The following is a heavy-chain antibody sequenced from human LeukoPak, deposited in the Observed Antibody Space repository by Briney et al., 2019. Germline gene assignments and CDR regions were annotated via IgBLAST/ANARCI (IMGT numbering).Heavy chain of an antibody. Sequence: SETLSLNSAVYAGSVSCYYWSWIRQPPGQWLEGIGEINHSGSTNYNPSLKSRVIISVDTSKNQFSLKLSFVTAADTAVYYCARFQRCKGNFQHWCQGTLVTVSS. J-gene: IGHJ1*01. D-gene: IGHD3-10*01. V-gene: IGHV4-34*01. CDR1: AGSVSCYY. CDR3: ARFQRCKGNFQH. CDR2: INHSGST.